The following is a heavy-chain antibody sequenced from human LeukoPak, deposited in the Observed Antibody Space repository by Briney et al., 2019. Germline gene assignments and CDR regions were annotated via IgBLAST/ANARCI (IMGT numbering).Heavy chain of an antibody. CDR1: GFTFSSYE. V-gene: IGHV3-48*03. CDR3: AKNGDRGAYCSGGSCYPYYYYYMDV. Sequence: GGSLRLSCVASGFTFSSYEMNWVRQAPGKGLEWVSYISSSGYTIYYADSVKGRFTISRDTAKNSLYLQMNSLRAEDTAIYYCAKNGDRGAYCSGGSCYPYYYYYMDVWGKGTTVTISS. D-gene: IGHD2-15*01. J-gene: IGHJ6*03. CDR2: ISSSGYTI.